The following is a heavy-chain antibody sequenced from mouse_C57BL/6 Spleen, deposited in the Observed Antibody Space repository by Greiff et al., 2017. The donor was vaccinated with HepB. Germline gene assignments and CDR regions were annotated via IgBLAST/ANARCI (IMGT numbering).Heavy chain of an antibody. Sequence: EVQLVESGPGLVKPSQSLSLTCSVTGYSITSGYYWNWIRQFPGNKLEWMGYIRYDGSNNYNPSLKNRISITRDTSKNQFFLKLNSVTTEDTATYYCARARQLGAMDYWGQGTSVTVSS. V-gene: IGHV3-6*01. CDR1: GYSITSGYY. J-gene: IGHJ4*01. CDR3: ARARQLGAMDY. D-gene: IGHD3-2*01. CDR2: IRYDGSN.